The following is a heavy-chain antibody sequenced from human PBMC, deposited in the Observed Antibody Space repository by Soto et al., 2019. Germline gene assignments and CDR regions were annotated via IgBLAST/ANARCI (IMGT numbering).Heavy chain of an antibody. J-gene: IGHJ4*02. CDR2: TYNSGRT. Sequence: QLQLQESGPGLVRPSGTLSLTCAVSGGFTSTNNWWSWVRQPPGKGLEWIGDTYNSGRTEYNPSLKSRVSISVDKSKNQISLKLTSATAADTAVYYCARSPPSSYYGGSGTFDYWGQGTLVTVSS. V-gene: IGHV4-4*02. CDR1: GGFTSTNNW. CDR3: ARSPPSSYYGGSGTFDY. D-gene: IGHD3-10*01.